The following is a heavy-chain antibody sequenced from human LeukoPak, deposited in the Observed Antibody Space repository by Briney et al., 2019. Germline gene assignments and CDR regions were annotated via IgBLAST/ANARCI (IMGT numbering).Heavy chain of an antibody. CDR2: ISGSGGSS. Sequence: GGSLRLSCAASGFTFSSYAMSWVRQAPGKGLEWVSTISGSGGSSYYADSVKGRFTISRDNSKNTLYLQMNSLRAEDTAVYYCAKGYGSGSSRYYFDYWGQGTLVTVSS. CDR1: GFTFSSYA. J-gene: IGHJ4*02. V-gene: IGHV3-23*01. CDR3: AKGYGSGSSRYYFDY. D-gene: IGHD3-10*01.